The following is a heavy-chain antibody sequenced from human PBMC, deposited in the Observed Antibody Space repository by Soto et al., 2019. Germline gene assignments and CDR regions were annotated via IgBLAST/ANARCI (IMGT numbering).Heavy chain of an antibody. CDR3: ARLQLELAVAGPVDY. CDR2: IYYSGST. V-gene: IGHV4-39*01. CDR1: GGSISSSSYY. Sequence: PSETLSLTCTVSGGSISSSSYYWGWIRQPPGKGLEWIGSIYYSGSTYYNPSLKSRVTISVDTSKNQFSLKLSSVTAADTAVYYCARLQLELAVAGPVDYWGQGTLVTVSS. J-gene: IGHJ4*02. D-gene: IGHD6-19*01.